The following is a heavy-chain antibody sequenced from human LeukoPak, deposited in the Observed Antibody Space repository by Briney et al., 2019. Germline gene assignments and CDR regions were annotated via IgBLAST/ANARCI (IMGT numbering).Heavy chain of an antibody. V-gene: IGHV1-69*01. CDR3: ARGSHTTPVVVVPAGYFQH. D-gene: IGHD2-2*01. CDR2: IIPIFGTA. Sequence: SVKVSCKASGGTFSRSAIIWVRQAPGQGLEWMGGIIPIFGTANYAQKFQGRVTITADESTSTAYMELSSLRSEDTAVYYCARGSHTTPVVVVPAGYFQHWGQGTLVTVSS. J-gene: IGHJ1*01. CDR1: GGTFSRSA.